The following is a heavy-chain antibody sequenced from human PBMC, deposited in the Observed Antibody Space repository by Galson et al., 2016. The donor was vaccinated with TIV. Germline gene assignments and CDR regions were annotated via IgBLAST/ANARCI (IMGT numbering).Heavy chain of an antibody. CDR1: GFLFSNHW. Sequence: SLRLSCAASGFLFSNHWMHWVRQAPGKGLVWLSRLDKNGNRGAYAESVKGRFTISRDNTNNMVYLELNSLRVEDTAVYHCVKDGGLEDFHDWFFDLWGRGTLVTVSS. CDR3: VKDGGLEDFHDWFFDL. D-gene: IGHD3-16*01. J-gene: IGHJ2*01. CDR2: LDKNGNRG. V-gene: IGHV3-74*01.